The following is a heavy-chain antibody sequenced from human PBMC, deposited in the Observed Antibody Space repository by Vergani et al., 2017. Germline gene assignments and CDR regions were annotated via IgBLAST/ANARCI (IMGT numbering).Heavy chain of an antibody. CDR1: GFTFSSYW. CDR2: IKQDGSEK. CDR3: ARDREVLLWFGAVYYFDY. J-gene: IGHJ4*02. Sequence: EVQLVESGGGLVQPGGSLRLSCAASGFTFSSYWMSWVRQAPGKGLEWVANIKQDGSEKYYVDSVKGRFTISRDNAKNSLYLQMNSLRAEDTAVYYCARDREVLLWFGAVYYFDYWGQGTLVTVSS. V-gene: IGHV3-7*01. D-gene: IGHD3-10*01.